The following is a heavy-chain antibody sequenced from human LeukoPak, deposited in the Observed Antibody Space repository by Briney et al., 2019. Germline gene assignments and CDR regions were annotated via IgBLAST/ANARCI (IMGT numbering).Heavy chain of an antibody. Sequence: SQTLSLTCAISGDSVSSNSAAWNWIRQSPSRGLEWLGRTYYRSKWYNDYAVSVKSRITINPDTSKNQFSLQLNSVTPEDTAVYYCARDARQRRGSGWYGAFDIWGQGTMVTVSS. CDR2: TYYRSKWYN. CDR3: ARDARQRRGSGWYGAFDI. D-gene: IGHD6-19*01. CDR1: GDSVSSNSAA. V-gene: IGHV6-1*01. J-gene: IGHJ3*02.